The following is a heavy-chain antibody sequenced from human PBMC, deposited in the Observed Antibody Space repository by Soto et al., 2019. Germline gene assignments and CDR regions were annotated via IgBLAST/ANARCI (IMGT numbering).Heavy chain of an antibody. D-gene: IGHD3-16*01. CDR1: GFTVSNNY. CDR3: AGGPNSNSWGFA. V-gene: IGHV3-66*01. Sequence: QLVESGGALVQPGGSLRLSCAASGFTVSNNYMSWVRQAPGKGLEWVSLIYSGGSTKSADSVKGGFTISRDSSKNTVYLQMNSLSAEDTAVYYCAGGPNSNSWGFAWGQGTLVTVSS. J-gene: IGHJ5*02. CDR2: IYSGGST.